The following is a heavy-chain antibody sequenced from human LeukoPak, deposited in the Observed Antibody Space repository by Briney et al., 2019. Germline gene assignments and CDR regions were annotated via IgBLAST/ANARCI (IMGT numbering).Heavy chain of an antibody. CDR2: ISSSGSTI. CDR1: GFTFGDYY. J-gene: IGHJ2*01. CDR3: AREWDRGHWYLDL. D-gene: IGHD1-26*01. V-gene: IGHV3-11*01. Sequence: GGSLRLSCAASGFTFGDYYMSWIRQAPGKGLEWVSYISSSGSTIYYADSVKGRFTISRDNAKNSLYLQMNSLRAEDTAVYYCAREWDRGHWYLDLWGRGTLVTVSS.